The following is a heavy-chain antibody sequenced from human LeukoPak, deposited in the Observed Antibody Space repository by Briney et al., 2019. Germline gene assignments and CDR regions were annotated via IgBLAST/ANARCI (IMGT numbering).Heavy chain of an antibody. CDR2: IYDSGST. Sequence: SETLSLTCTVSGGSIRSSYYYWGWIHQPPGKGLEWIGSIYDSGSTCYNPSLKSRVTISVDTSKNQFSLKLSSVTAADTAVYYCARAAADRFDPWGQGTLVTVSS. J-gene: IGHJ5*02. CDR3: ARAAADRFDP. V-gene: IGHV4-39*07. CDR1: GGSIRSSYYY. D-gene: IGHD6-13*01.